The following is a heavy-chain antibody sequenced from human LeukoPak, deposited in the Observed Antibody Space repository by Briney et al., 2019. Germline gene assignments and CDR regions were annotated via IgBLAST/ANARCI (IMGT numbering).Heavy chain of an antibody. J-gene: IGHJ4*02. Sequence: PGGSLRLSCAASGFTFSSHSMSWVRQAPGKGLEWVANVKEDGSEENYVDSVKGRFTISRDNAVKSLYLQMSSLRAEDTAVYFCARLLHYERSVYRPVDCWGQGTLVAVSS. CDR2: VKEDGSEE. V-gene: IGHV3-7*01. D-gene: IGHD5/OR15-5a*01. CDR1: GFTFSSHS. CDR3: ARLLHYERSVYRPVDC.